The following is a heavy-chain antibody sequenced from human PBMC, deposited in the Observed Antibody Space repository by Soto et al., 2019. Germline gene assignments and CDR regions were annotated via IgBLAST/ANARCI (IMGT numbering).Heavy chain of an antibody. CDR2: IYYSGST. CDR3: ARADYYDSSD. D-gene: IGHD3-22*01. V-gene: IGHV4-61*01. CDR1: GGSVSSGSYY. J-gene: IGHJ1*01. Sequence: QVQLQESGPGLVKPSETLSLTCTVSGGSVSSGSYYWSWIRQPPGKGLEWIGYIYYSGSTNYNPSLESRVTTSVDTSKTPFSLQMSSVAAADTAVYCCARADYYDSSDWGQGTLVTVSS.